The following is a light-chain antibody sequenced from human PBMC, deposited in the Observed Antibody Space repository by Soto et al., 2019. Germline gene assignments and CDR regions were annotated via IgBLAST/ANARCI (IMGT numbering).Light chain of an antibody. CDR2: GAS. J-gene: IGKJ5*01. V-gene: IGKV3-15*01. CDR1: QSVSTD. Sequence: EIVMTQSPATLSVSPGATANLSCRASQSVSTDLSWYQQKPGQLPSVLICGASSTANDIPGRFSGSGSGTVFTLTISRLPAEDFAVYYCQHYNNWPITFGQGTRLEIK. CDR3: QHYNNWPIT.